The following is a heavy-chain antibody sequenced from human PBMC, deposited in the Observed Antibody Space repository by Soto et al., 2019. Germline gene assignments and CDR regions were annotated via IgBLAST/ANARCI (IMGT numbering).Heavy chain of an antibody. Sequence: QITLKESGPPLVKPTQTLTLTCTFSGFSLSTSRVGVGWIRQPPGKALEWLAVIYWDDAKTYRPSLKSRLTITKDTSKNQAALTMTNMDPVDTATYYCAHAYGGRSLYWGQGTLVTVSS. CDR1: GFSLSTSRVG. CDR3: AHAYGGRSLY. J-gene: IGHJ4*02. D-gene: IGHD1-26*01. V-gene: IGHV2-5*02. CDR2: IYWDDAK.